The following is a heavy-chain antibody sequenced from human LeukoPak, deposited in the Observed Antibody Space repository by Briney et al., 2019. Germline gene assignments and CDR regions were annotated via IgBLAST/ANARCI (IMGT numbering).Heavy chain of an antibody. CDR2: INQDGNKK. CDR3: ATGDYGVHGDY. J-gene: IGHJ4*02. CDR1: GFTFSNYW. Sequence: GGSLRLSCAASGFTFSNYWMTWVRQAPGKGLEWVAHINQDGNKKYYVDSVKGRFTIFRDNAKSSLYLQMNSLRAEDTAVYYCATGDYGVHGDYWGQGILVTVSS. D-gene: IGHD4/OR15-4a*01. V-gene: IGHV3-7*03.